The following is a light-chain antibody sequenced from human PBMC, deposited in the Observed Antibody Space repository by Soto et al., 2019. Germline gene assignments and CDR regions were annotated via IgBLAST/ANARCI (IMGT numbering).Light chain of an antibody. CDR1: QSIITY. J-gene: IGKJ1*01. CDR2: AAS. CDR3: QQSYSTPWK. V-gene: IGKV1-39*01. Sequence: IRMTQSPSSFSASTGDRITITCRTSQSIITYLNWYQQKPGKAPKLLIYAASSSQTGDPSRFSGSGSGTDFTLTISSLQPEDFATYYCQQSYSTPWKFGQGTKVDIK.